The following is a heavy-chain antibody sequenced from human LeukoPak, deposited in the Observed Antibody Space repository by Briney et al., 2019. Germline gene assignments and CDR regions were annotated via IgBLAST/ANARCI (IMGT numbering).Heavy chain of an antibody. CDR3: AKVPYYYDDSGYYTEDY. Sequence: QAGGSLRLSCAASGFTFSRNGMTWVRQAPGKGLEWVSAISGSGGNTYYADSVKGRFTISRDNSKNTLYLQMNSLRAEDTAVYYCAKVPYYYDDSGYYTEDYWGQGTLVTVSS. D-gene: IGHD3-22*01. CDR1: GFTFSRNG. J-gene: IGHJ4*02. V-gene: IGHV3-23*01. CDR2: ISGSGGNT.